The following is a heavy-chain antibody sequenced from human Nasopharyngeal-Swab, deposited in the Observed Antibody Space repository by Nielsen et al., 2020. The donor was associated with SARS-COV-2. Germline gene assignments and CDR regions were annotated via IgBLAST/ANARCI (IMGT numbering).Heavy chain of an antibody. J-gene: IGHJ6*02. Sequence: GGSLRRSCAASGFTFSSYGMHWVRQAPGKGLEWVAVISYDGSNKYYADSVKGRFTISRDNSKNTLYLQTNSLRAEDTAGHYCAKGRQPQGWGMVRGARQFRGYYYYGMGGWGQGTTVTVSS. CDR1: GFTFSSYG. V-gene: IGHV3-30*18. D-gene: IGHD3-10*01. CDR2: ISYDGSNK. CDR3: AKGRQPQGWGMVRGARQFRGYYYYGMGG.